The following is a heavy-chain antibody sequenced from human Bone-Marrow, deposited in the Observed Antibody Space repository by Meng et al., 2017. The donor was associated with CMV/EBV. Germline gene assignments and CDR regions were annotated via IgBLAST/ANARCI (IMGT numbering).Heavy chain of an antibody. CDR2: IFSNDEK. Sequence: SGPTLVKPTETLTLTCTVSGFSLSNARMGVSWIRQPPGKALEWLAHIFSNDEKSYSTSLKSRLTISKDTSKSQVVLTMTTMDPVDTATYYCARIRQHLVPPGGGKNWFDPWGQGTLVTVSS. D-gene: IGHD6-13*01. CDR3: ARIRQHLVPPGGGKNWFDP. J-gene: IGHJ5*02. CDR1: GFSLSNARMG. V-gene: IGHV2-26*01.